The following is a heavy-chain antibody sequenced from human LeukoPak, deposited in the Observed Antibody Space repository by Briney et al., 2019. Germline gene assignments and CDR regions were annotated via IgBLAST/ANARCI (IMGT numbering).Heavy chain of an antibody. CDR2: VWNTGTT. D-gene: IGHD1-1*01. Sequence: GGSLRLSCAASGLTFKNAWMTWVRQAPGKGLEWVGRVWNTGTTDYAAPVTGRFAISRDDSKSTLYLQMTSLKIEDTAIYYCASAPTTGGLPYFDFWGRGTLVTVSS. V-gene: IGHV3-15*01. J-gene: IGHJ4*02. CDR1: GLTFKNAW. CDR3: ASAPTTGGLPYFDF.